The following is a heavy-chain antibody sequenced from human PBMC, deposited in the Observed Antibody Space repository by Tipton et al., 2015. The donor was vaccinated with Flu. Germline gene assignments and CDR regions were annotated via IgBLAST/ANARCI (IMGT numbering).Heavy chain of an antibody. CDR1: GFTVSSNY. CDR3: AKLYGDYVGYFDY. D-gene: IGHD4-17*01. V-gene: IGHV3-53*04. CDR2: IYSGGST. J-gene: IGHJ4*02. Sequence: QLVQSGGGLVQPGGSLRLSCAASGFTVSSNYMSWVRQAPGKGLEWVSVIYSGGSTYYADSVKGRFTISRHNSKNTLYLQMNSLRAEDTAVYYCAKLYGDYVGYFDYWGQGTLVTVSS.